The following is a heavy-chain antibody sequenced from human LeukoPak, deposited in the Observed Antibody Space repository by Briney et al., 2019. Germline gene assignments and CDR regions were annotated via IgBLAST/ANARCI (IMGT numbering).Heavy chain of an antibody. Sequence: GGSLRLSCAASGFPFVTYWMHWVRQAPGKGLVWVSHLNTDGSSPTYGDSAKGRFTVSRDNAKSTLFLQLNSLRVEDTAVYYCAAINIAQLPIRVYWGQGTLVTVSS. V-gene: IGHV3-74*01. CDR2: LNTDGSSP. J-gene: IGHJ4*02. CDR3: AAINIAQLPIRVY. CDR1: GFPFVTYW. D-gene: IGHD5-24*01.